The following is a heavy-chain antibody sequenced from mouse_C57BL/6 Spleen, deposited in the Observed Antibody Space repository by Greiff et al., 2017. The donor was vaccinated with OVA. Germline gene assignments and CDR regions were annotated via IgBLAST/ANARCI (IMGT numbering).Heavy chain of an antibody. Sequence: VQLQQSGPELVKPGASVKIPCKASGYTFTDYNMDWVKQSHGKSLEWIGDINPNNGGTIYNQKFKGKATLTVDKSSSTAYMELRSLTSEDTAVYYCARWNYGSSYEGYYAMDYWGQGTSVTVSS. CDR1: GYTFTDYN. V-gene: IGHV1-18*01. D-gene: IGHD1-1*01. CDR2: INPNNGGT. CDR3: ARWNYGSSYEGYYAMDY. J-gene: IGHJ4*01.